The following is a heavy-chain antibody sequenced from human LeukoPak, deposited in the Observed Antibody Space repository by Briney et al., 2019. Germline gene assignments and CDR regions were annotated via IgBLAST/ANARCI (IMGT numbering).Heavy chain of an antibody. J-gene: IGHJ5*02. CDR1: GFTFSTSR. Sequence: GGSLRLSCAASGFTFSTSRMNWVRQAPGKGLEWVSSISSSSSYIYYADSVKGRFTISRDNAKNSLFLQMNSLRADDTAVYYCARSGSQIRFDPWGQGTLVIVSS. V-gene: IGHV3-21*04. D-gene: IGHD3-10*01. CDR2: ISSSSSYI. CDR3: ARSGSQIRFDP.